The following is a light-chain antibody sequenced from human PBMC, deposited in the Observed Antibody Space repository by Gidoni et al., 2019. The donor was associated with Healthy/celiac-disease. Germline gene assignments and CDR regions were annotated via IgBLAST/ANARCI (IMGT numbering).Light chain of an antibody. V-gene: IGKV1-39*01. CDR3: QQSYSTPRIT. CDR1: QSISSY. CDR2: AAS. J-gene: IGKJ3*01. Sequence: DIQMTPSPSSLCASVGDRVTITCRASQSISSYLNWYQQKPGKAPKLLIYAASSLQSGVPSRFSGSGSGTDFTLTISSLQPEDFATYYCQQSYSTPRITFGPGTKVDIK.